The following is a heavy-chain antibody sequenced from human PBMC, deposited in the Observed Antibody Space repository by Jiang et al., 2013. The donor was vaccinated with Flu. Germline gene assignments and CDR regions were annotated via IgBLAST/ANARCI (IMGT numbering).Heavy chain of an antibody. CDR1: GGSISSYY. D-gene: IGHD3-22*01. Sequence: LLKPSETLSLTCTVSGGSISSYYWSWIRQPPGKGLEWIGYIYYSGSTNYNPSLKSRVTISVDTSKNQFSLKLSSVTAADTAVYYCASGDYYDSSGYYLQRGKHAFDIWGQGTMVTVSS. CDR2: IYYSGST. V-gene: IGHV4-59*08. J-gene: IGHJ3*02. CDR3: ASGDYYDSSGYYLQRGKHAFDI.